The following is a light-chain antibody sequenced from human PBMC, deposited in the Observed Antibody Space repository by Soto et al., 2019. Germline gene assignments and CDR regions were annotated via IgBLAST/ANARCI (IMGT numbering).Light chain of an antibody. CDR2: GAS. CDR3: QQYNNWPRT. J-gene: IGKJ1*01. Sequence: EILMTQSPATLSVSPGERATLSCRASQSVGRNLAWYQLKPGQPPKVLIYGASTRATGLPARFSGSGSGTEFTLTITNLQSEDFAVYFCQQYNNWPRTFGQGTKVEIK. V-gene: IGKV3-15*01. CDR1: QSVGRN.